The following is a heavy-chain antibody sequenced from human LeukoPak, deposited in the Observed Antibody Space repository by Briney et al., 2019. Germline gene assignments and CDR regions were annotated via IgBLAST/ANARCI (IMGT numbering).Heavy chain of an antibody. J-gene: IGHJ4*02. Sequence: GGSLRLSCAASGFTFSSYEMNWVRQAPGKGLEWVSYISSSGSTIYYADSVKGRFTISRDNAKNSLYLQMNSMRAEDTAVYYCESSYDSSGYWVSYYFDYWGQGTLVTVSS. CDR2: ISSSGSTI. V-gene: IGHV3-48*03. CDR3: ESSYDSSGYWVSYYFDY. CDR1: GFTFSSYE. D-gene: IGHD3-22*01.